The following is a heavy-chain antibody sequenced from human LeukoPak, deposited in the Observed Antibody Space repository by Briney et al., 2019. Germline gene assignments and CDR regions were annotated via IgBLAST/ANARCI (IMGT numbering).Heavy chain of an antibody. CDR2: IYSGGST. Sequence: GGSLRLSCAAPGFTVSSNYMSWVRQAPGKGLEWVSVIYSGGSTYYADSVKGRFTISRDDSKNTLYLQMNSLRAEDTAVYYCARDGLNKFDPWGQGTLVTVSS. CDR3: ARDGLNKFDP. D-gene: IGHD4/OR15-4a*01. V-gene: IGHV3-66*02. CDR1: GFTVSSNY. J-gene: IGHJ5*02.